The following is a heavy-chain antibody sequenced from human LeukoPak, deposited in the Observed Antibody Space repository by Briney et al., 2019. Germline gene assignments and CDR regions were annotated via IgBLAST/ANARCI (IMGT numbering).Heavy chain of an antibody. J-gene: IGHJ5*02. V-gene: IGHV1-8*01. CDR2: MNPNSGST. D-gene: IGHD6-13*01. Sequence: GASAKVSCKASGYTFTSYDINWVRQATGQGLEWMGWMNPNSGSTGYAQKFQGRVTMTRNTSISTAYMELSSLRSEDTAEYYCARVSDPHHSSIWYGPWFDPWGQGTLVTVSS. CDR3: ARVSDPHHSSIWYGPWFDP. CDR1: GYTFTSYD.